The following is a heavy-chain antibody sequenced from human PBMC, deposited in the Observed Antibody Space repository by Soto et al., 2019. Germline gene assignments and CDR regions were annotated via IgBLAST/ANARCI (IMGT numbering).Heavy chain of an antibody. CDR2: IYYSGST. CDR1: GGSISSGDYY. V-gene: IGHV4-30-4*01. J-gene: IGHJ4*02. CDR3: ARSPVTTLGGWELDY. D-gene: IGHD3-16*01. Sequence: QVQLQESGPGLVKPSQTLSLTCTVSGGSISSGDYYWSWIRQPPGKGLEWIGYIYYSGSTYYNPSPTGRVTISVDTSKNQFSLKLSSVTAADTAVYYCARSPVTTLGGWELDYWGQGTLVTVSS.